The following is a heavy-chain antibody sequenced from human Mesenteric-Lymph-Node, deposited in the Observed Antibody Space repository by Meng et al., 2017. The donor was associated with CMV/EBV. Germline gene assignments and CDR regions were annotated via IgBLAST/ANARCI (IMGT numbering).Heavy chain of an antibody. CDR2: ISSSSTI. CDR3: ARGCYCSSTDYSYGMDV. D-gene: IGHD2-2*01. J-gene: IGHJ6*02. Sequence: GESLKISCAASGFTFSDYYMNWVRQAPGKGLEWVSSISSSSTIYYADSVKGRFTISRDNAKNSLYLQMNSLRAEDTAVYYCARGCYCSSTDYSYGMDVWGQGTTVTVSS. V-gene: IGHV3-69-1*02. CDR1: GFTFSDYY.